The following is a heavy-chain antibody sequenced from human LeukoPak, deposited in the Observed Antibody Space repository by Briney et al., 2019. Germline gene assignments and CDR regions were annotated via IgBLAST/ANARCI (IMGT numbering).Heavy chain of an antibody. V-gene: IGHV1-46*01. Sequence: GASVKVSCKASGYTFTSYYMHWVRQAPGQGLEWMGIINPSGGSTSYAQKFQGRVTITRDTSTSTVYMELSSLRSEDTAVYYCARVGCGTPGDYWGQGTLVTVSS. CDR2: INPSGGST. D-gene: IGHD2-15*01. CDR3: ARVGCGTPGDY. J-gene: IGHJ4*02. CDR1: GYTFTSYY.